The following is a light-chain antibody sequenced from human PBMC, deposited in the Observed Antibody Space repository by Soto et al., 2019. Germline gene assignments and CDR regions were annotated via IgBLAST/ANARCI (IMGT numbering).Light chain of an antibody. V-gene: IGKV3-15*01. CDR1: QSVSNN. CDR2: DAS. CDR3: QQYNNWPPCT. Sequence: ILMTQSPATLSVSPGERATLSCRASQSVSNNLAGYQQKPGQAPRLLIYDASTRATGIPARFSGSGSGTEFTLTISGLQSEDFAVYYCQQYNNWPPCTVGQGTKLEIK. J-gene: IGKJ1*01.